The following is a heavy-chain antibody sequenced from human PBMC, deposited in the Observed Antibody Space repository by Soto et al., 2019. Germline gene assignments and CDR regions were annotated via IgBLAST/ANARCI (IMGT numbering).Heavy chain of an antibody. V-gene: IGHV1-46*01. Sequence: ASVKVSCKASGYTFTSYYMHWLRQAAGQGLEWMGIINPSGGSTSYAQKFQGRVTMTRDTSTSTVYMELSSLRSEDTAVYYCASSGSYSPPYYYYGMDVWGQGTTVTVSS. J-gene: IGHJ6*02. CDR3: ASSGSYSPPYYYYGMDV. CDR1: GYTFTSYY. D-gene: IGHD1-26*01. CDR2: INPSGGST.